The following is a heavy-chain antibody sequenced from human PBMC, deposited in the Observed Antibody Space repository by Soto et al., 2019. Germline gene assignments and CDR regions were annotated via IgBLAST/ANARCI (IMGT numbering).Heavy chain of an antibody. CDR3: ARAAKPTYYYNYYGMDV. Sequence: QVQLVQSGAEVKKPGASVKVSCKASGYTFTSYDINWVRQATGQGLEWMGWMNPNSGNTGYAQKFQGRVTMTRNTSISTAYMELSSLRSEHTAVYYCARAAKPTYYYNYYGMDVWGQGTTVTVSS. CDR1: GYTFTSYD. CDR2: MNPNSGNT. J-gene: IGHJ6*02. V-gene: IGHV1-8*01.